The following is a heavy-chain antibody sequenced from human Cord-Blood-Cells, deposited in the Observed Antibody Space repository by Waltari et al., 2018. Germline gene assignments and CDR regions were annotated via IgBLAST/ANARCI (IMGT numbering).Heavy chain of an antibody. CDR1: GGSISSGGYY. CDR2: IYYSGST. Sequence: QVQLQESGPGLVKPSQTLSLTCTVSGGSISSGGYYWSWIRQHPGKGLEWIGYIYYSGSTYYNPSLKSRVTISVDTSKNQFSLKLSSVTAADTAVYYCARDSKPTVTTGPYYYGMDVWGQGTTVTVSS. J-gene: IGHJ6*02. V-gene: IGHV4-31*03. D-gene: IGHD4-17*01. CDR3: ARDSKPTVTTGPYYYGMDV.